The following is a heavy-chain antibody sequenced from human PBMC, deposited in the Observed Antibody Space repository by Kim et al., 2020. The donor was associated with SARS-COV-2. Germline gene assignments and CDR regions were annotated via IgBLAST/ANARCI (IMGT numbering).Heavy chain of an antibody. D-gene: IGHD1-20*01. CDR2: IYYSGSA. J-gene: IGHJ5*02. Sequence: SETLSLTCTVSSDSISNTNYYWGWIRQPPGKGLEWIGSIYYSGSAYYNPSLKSRVTISIDTSKNQFTLKLTSVTAADTAVYYCARVAGDITVLIGFDWFDPWGPGTLVTVSS. V-gene: IGHV4-39*06. CDR1: SDSISNTNYY. CDR3: ARVAGDITVLIGFDWFDP.